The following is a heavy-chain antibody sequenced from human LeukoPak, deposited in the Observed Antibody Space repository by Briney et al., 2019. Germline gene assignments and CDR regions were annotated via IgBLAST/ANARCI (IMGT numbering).Heavy chain of an antibody. Sequence: GRSLRLSCAASGFTFSSYGMHWVRQAPGKGLEWVAVIWSDGSNKYYADSVKGRFTIPRDNSKNTLYLQMNSLRAEDTAVYYCALGEYQLLPDCWGQGTLVTVSS. CDR1: GFTFSSYG. CDR2: IWSDGSNK. V-gene: IGHV3-33*01. CDR3: ALGEYQLLPDC. J-gene: IGHJ4*02. D-gene: IGHD2-2*01.